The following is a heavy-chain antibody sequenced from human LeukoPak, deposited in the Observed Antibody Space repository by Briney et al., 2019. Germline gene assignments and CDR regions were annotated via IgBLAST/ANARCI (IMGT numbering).Heavy chain of an antibody. Sequence: GGSLRLSCAASGFTFSRYWMHWVRQAPGKGLVWVSRINSDGSNTTYADSVKGRFTISRDNAKNTLYLQMNSLRVEDTAVYYCATRAPSVGAPFDPWGQGTLVTVSS. CDR2: INSDGSNT. V-gene: IGHV3-74*01. J-gene: IGHJ5*02. D-gene: IGHD1-26*01. CDR1: GFTFSRYW. CDR3: ATRAPSVGAPFDP.